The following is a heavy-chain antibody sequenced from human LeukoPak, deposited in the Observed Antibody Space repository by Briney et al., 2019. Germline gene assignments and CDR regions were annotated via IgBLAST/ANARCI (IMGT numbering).Heavy chain of an antibody. D-gene: IGHD6-6*01. V-gene: IGHV4-59*08. J-gene: IGHJ4*02. Sequence: SETLSLTCTVSGGSISSYYWSWIRRPPGKGLEWIGYIYYSGSTNYNPSLKSRVTISVDTSKNQFSLKLSSVTAADTAVYYCARRSWGSSVVGAFDYWGQGTLVTVSS. CDR2: IYYSGST. CDR3: ARRSWGSSVVGAFDY. CDR1: GGSISSYY.